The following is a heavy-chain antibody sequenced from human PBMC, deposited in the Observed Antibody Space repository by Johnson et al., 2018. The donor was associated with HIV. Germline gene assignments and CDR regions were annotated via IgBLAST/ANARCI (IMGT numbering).Heavy chain of an antibody. J-gene: IGHJ3*02. CDR2: IWYDGSNK. Sequence: QVQLLESGGGVVQPGRSLRLSCAASGFTFSSYGMHWVRQAPGKGLEWVAVIWYDGSNKYYADSVKGRFTISRDNSKNTLYLQMNSLRAEDTAVYYCARWGSMVEAAFDIWGQGTMVTVSS. D-gene: IGHD3-10*01. CDR3: ARWGSMVEAAFDI. V-gene: IGHV3-33*01. CDR1: GFTFSSYG.